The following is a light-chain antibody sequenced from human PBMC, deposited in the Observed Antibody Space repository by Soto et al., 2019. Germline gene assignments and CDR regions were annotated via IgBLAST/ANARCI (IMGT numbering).Light chain of an antibody. V-gene: IGKV3-20*01. Sequence: EIVLTQSPGTLSLSPGERATLSCRASQSVSSSYSAWYQQKPGQAPRLLIYGASSRATAIPDRFSGSGSGTDFPLTISRLEPEDFAVYYCQKYGSSPFTVGPGTKVDIK. CDR3: QKYGSSPFT. CDR1: QSVSSSY. CDR2: GAS. J-gene: IGKJ3*01.